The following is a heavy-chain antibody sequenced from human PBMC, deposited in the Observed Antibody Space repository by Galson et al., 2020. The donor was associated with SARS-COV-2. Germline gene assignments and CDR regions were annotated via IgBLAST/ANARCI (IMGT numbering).Heavy chain of an antibody. CDR1: GGTFSSYA. D-gene: IGHD3-10*01. J-gene: IGHJ5*02. CDR3: ARTQLYGSGSYWFDP. CDR2: IIPIFGTA. Sequence: SVKVSCKASGGTFSSYAISWVRQAPGQGLEWMGGIIPIFGTANYAQKFQGRVTITADESTSTAYMELSSLRSEDTAVYYCARTQLYGSGSYWFDPWGQGTLVTVSS. V-gene: IGHV1-69*13.